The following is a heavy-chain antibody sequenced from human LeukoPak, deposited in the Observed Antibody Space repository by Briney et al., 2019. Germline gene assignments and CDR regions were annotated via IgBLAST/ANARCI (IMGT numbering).Heavy chain of an antibody. D-gene: IGHD3-10*01. CDR2: INPNSGGT. CDR3: AKVMVRFLMSGWFDP. Sequence: ASVKVSCKASGYTFTGYYMHWVRQAPGQGLEWMGWINPNSGGTNYAQKFQGRVTMTRDTSISTAYMELSRLRSDDTAVYYCAKVMVRFLMSGWFDPWGQGTLVTVSS. J-gene: IGHJ5*02. V-gene: IGHV1-2*02. CDR1: GYTFTGYY.